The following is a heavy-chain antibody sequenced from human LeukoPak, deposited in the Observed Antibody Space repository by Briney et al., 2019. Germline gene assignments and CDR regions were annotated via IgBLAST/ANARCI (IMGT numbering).Heavy chain of an antibody. D-gene: IGHD3-3*01. CDR3: AKDNNFDFWGGYHNAVAS. V-gene: IGHV3-48*01. Sequence: GGSLRLSCAASGFTFSTYGMNWVRQAPGKGLEWVSYISSSSNTIYYADSVKGRFTVSRDNAKNSLYLQMNSLRAADTAVYYCAKDNNFDFWGGYHNAVASWGQGILVIVSS. J-gene: IGHJ5*02. CDR2: ISSSSNTI. CDR1: GFTFSTYG.